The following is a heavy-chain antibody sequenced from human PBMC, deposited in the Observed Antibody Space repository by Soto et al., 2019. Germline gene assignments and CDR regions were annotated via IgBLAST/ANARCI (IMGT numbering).Heavy chain of an antibody. D-gene: IGHD3-10*01. J-gene: IGHJ6*02. CDR1: GYSFTSYW. CDR3: ASGVVGGYYYYGMDV. V-gene: IGHV5-51*01. Sequence: PGESLKISCKGSGYSFTSYWIGWVRQMPGKGLEWMGFIYPGDSDTRYSPSFQGQVTISADKSISTAYLQWSSLKASDTAMYYCASGVVGGYYYYGMDVWGQGTTVTVSS. CDR2: IYPGDSDT.